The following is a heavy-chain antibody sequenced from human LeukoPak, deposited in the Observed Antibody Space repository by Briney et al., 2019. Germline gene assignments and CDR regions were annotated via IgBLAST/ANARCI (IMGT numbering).Heavy chain of an antibody. CDR1: GFTFSSYS. D-gene: IGHD2-15*01. CDR2: ISGSGGST. V-gene: IGHV3-23*01. J-gene: IGHJ4*02. Sequence: GGSLRLSCAASGFTFSSYSMSWVRQAPGKGLEWVSAISGSGGSTYYADSVKGWFTISRDNSKNTLYLQMNSLRAEDTAVYYCAKYSFWPTRSGGRSHFDYWGQGTLVTVSS. CDR3: AKYSFWPTRSGGRSHFDY.